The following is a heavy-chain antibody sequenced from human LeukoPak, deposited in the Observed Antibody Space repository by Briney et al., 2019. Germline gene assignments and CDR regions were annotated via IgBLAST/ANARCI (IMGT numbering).Heavy chain of an antibody. D-gene: IGHD1-14*01. CDR1: GGSISSSNYY. J-gene: IGHJ5*02. CDR2: IFYTGST. Sequence: SETLSLTCTVSGGSISSSNYYWAWIRQPPGKGLEWIANIFYTGSTYYNPSLKSRVTISLDTSKSQFSLRLSSVTATDTAVYYCARLNKPGWFDPWGQGTLVTVSS. V-gene: IGHV4-39*01. CDR3: ARLNKPGWFDP.